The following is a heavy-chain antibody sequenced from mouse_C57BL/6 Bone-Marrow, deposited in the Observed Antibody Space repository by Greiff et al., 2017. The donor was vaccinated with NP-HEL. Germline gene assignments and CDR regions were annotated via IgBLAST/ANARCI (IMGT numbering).Heavy chain of an antibody. CDR3: ARYLPYYGSLQFFDV. J-gene: IGHJ1*03. V-gene: IGHV1-55*01. D-gene: IGHD1-1*01. Sequence: VQLQQSGAELVKPGASVKMSCKASGYTFTSYWITWVKQRPGQGLEWIGDIYPGSGSTNYNEKFKSKATLTVDTSSSTAYMQLSSLTSEDSAVYYCARYLPYYGSLQFFDVWGTGTTVTVSS. CDR2: IYPGSGST. CDR1: GYTFTSYW.